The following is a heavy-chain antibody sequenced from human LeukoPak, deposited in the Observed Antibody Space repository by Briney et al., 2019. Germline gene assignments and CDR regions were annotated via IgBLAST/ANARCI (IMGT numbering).Heavy chain of an antibody. CDR3: ARDAYYYDSSGYSPYFDY. V-gene: IGHV4-30-4*08. J-gene: IGHJ4*02. D-gene: IGHD3-22*01. CDR1: GGSISSGDYY. Sequence: PSQTLSLTCTVSGGSISSGDYYWSWIRQPPGKGLEWIGYIYYSGSTYYNPSLKSRVTISVDTSKNQFSLKLSSVTPADTAVYYYARDAYYYDSSGYSPYFDYWGQGTLITVSS. CDR2: IYYSGST.